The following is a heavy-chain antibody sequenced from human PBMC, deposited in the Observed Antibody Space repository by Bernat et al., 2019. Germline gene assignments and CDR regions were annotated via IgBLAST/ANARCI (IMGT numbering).Heavy chain of an antibody. CDR1: GFTFSSYA. CDR2: ISSNGGST. J-gene: IGHJ6*02. CDR3: SRSEGENNNNVGYYYYYGMDV. Sequence: EVQLVESGGGLVQPGGSLRLSCAASGFTFSSYAMHWVRQAPGKGLEYVSAISSNGGSTYYANSVKGRFTISRDNSKNTLYLQMGSLRAADKAVYYCSRSEGENNNNVGYYYYYGMDVWGQGTTVTVSS. D-gene: IGHD1/OR15-1a*01. V-gene: IGHV3-64*01.